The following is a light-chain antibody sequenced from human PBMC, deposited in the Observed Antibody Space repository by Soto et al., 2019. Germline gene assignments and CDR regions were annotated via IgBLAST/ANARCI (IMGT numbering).Light chain of an antibody. V-gene: IGKV3-20*01. J-gene: IGKJ2*01. CDR3: QHYGSSAYT. CDR2: GAS. CDR1: QSVSSSY. Sequence: EMVWTQSPGTLSLSPGERATLSCRASQSVSSSYLAWYQRKPGQPPRLLIYGASSRATGIPDRFSGSGSGPDFTLTISRLEPEDFAVYYCQHYGSSAYTCGQGNKLEIK.